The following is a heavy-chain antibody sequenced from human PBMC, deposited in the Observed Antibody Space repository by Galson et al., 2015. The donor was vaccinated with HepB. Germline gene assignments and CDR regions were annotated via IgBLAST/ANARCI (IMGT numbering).Heavy chain of an antibody. Sequence: SVKVSCKASGGTFSSYAISWVRQAPGQGLEWMGGIIPIFGTANYAQKFQGRVTITADESTSTAYMELSSLRSEDTAVYYCARENIVVVPAAMAYYYYGMDVWGQGTTVTVPS. CDR2: IIPIFGTA. J-gene: IGHJ6*02. D-gene: IGHD2-2*01. V-gene: IGHV1-69*13. CDR1: GGTFSSYA. CDR3: ARENIVVVPAAMAYYYYGMDV.